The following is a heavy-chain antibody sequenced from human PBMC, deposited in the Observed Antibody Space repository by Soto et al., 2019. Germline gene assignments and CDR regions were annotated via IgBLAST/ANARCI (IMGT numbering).Heavy chain of an antibody. D-gene: IGHD2-8*01. CDR2: ISWDGGST. CDR3: AKDMGPMGYYYYGMDV. Sequence: GGSLRLSCAASGFTFDYYAMHWVRQAPGKGLEWVSLISWDGGSTYYADSVKGRFTISRDNSKNSLYLQMNSLRAEDTALYYCAKDMGPMGYYYYGMDVWGQGTTVTVSS. V-gene: IGHV3-43D*04. CDR1: GFTFDYYA. J-gene: IGHJ6*02.